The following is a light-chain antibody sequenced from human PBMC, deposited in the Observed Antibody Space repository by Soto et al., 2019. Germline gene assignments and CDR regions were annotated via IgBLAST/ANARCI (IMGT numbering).Light chain of an antibody. J-gene: IGKJ2*01. CDR1: QSVSSSF. CDR3: QQYDSTPYT. CDR2: GAS. V-gene: IGKV3-20*01. Sequence: EIVLTQSPGTLSLSPGERATLSCRASQSVSSSFLAWYQHKPGQAPRLLIYGASSRATGIPDRFSGSGSGTDFTLTISRLEPEDFGLYYCQQYDSTPYTFGQGTKLEIK.